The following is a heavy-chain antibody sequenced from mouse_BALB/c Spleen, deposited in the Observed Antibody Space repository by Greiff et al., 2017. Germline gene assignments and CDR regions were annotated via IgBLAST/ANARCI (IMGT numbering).Heavy chain of an antibody. CDR3: AREDYRYDQAWFAY. CDR1: GFSLTSYG. D-gene: IGHD2-14*01. Sequence: VQLKESGPGLVAPSQSLSITCTVSGFSLTSYGVHWVRQPPGKGLEWLGVIWAGGSTNYNSALMSRLSISKDNSKSQVFLKMNSLQTDDTAMYYCAREDYRYDQAWFAYWGQGTLVTVSA. J-gene: IGHJ3*01. CDR2: IWAGGST. V-gene: IGHV2-9*02.